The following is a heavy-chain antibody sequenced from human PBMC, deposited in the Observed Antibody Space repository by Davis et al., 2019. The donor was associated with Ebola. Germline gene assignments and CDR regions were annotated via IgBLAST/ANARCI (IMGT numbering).Heavy chain of an antibody. CDR3: AKDTSNIWFDI. D-gene: IGHD2/OR15-2a*01. CDR1: GFTFSSYA. V-gene: IGHV3-23*01. CDR2: LGTSADT. J-gene: IGHJ3*02. Sequence: GGSLRLSCAASGFTFSSYAMSWVRQAPGKGLEWVSTLGTSADTYYADSVKGRFTISRDNSKNTLYLQMNGLRVEDTAIYCCAKDTSNIWFDIWGQGTMVTVSS.